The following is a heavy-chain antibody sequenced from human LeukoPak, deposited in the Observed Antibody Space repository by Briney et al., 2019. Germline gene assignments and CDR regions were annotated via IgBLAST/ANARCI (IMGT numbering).Heavy chain of an antibody. CDR2: INAGNGNT. D-gene: IGHD3-3*01. CDR3: ARAGNVRFLEWLSPFDP. Sequence: ASVKVSCKASGYTFTSYALHWVRQAPGQRLEWMGWINAGNGNTKYSQEFQGRVTITRDTSASTAYMELSSLRSEDMAVYYCARAGNVRFLEWLSPFDPWGQGTLVTVSS. J-gene: IGHJ5*02. V-gene: IGHV1-3*03. CDR1: GYTFTSYA.